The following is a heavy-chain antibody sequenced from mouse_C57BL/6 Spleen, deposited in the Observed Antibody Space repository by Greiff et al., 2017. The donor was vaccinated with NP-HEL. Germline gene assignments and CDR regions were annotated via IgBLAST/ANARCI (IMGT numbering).Heavy chain of an antibody. V-gene: IGHV5-4*01. J-gene: IGHJ3*01. Sequence: EVKVVESGGGLVKPGGSLKLSCAASGFTFSSYAMSWVRQTPDKRLEWVATISDGGSYTYYPDNVKGRFTISRDNAKNNLYLQMSHLKSEDTAMYYCARDTLYGSSYGFAYWGQGTLVTVSA. D-gene: IGHD1-1*01. CDR3: ARDTLYGSSYGFAY. CDR1: GFTFSSYA. CDR2: ISDGGSYT.